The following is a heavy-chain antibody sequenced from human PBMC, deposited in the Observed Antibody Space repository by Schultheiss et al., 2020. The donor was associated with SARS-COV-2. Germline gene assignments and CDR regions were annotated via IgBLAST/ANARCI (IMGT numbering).Heavy chain of an antibody. CDR2: IYYSGST. V-gene: IGHV4-61*08. Sequence: SETLSLTCTVSGGSISSGGYYWSWIRQHPGKALEWIGYIYYSGSTNYNPSLKSRVTISVDTSKNQFSLKLSSVTAADTAVYYCARDSYDSSGPLDYWGQGTLVTVSS. J-gene: IGHJ4*02. CDR1: GGSISSGGYY. D-gene: IGHD3-22*01. CDR3: ARDSYDSSGPLDY.